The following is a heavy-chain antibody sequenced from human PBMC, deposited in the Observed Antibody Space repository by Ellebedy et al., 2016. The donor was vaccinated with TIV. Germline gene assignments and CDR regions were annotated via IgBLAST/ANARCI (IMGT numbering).Heavy chain of an antibody. CDR2: IRNKVYGGTT. J-gene: IGHJ4*02. CDR3: TRGYYGSGSYYDFDY. CDR1: GFTFGDYA. V-gene: IGHV3-49*04. D-gene: IGHD3-10*01. Sequence: GESLKISCTASGFTFGDYAMSWVRQAPGKGLEWLGFIRNKVYGGTTQYAASVKGRFTISRDDSKSIAYLQMNSLKTEDTAVYYCTRGYYGSGSYYDFDYWGQGTLVTVSS.